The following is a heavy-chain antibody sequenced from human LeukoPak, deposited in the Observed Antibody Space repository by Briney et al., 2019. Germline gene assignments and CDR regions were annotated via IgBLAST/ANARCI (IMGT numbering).Heavy chain of an antibody. D-gene: IGHD3-22*01. CDR3: ATWQYYCDSSGYSGDAFDI. Sequence: GESLKISCKGSGYSFTSYWISWVRQMPGKGLEWMGRIDPSDSYTNYSPSFQGHVTISADKSISTAYLQWSSLKASDTAMYYCATWQYYCDSSGYSGDAFDIWGQGTMVTVSS. V-gene: IGHV5-10-1*01. CDR2: IDPSDSYT. CDR1: GYSFTSYW. J-gene: IGHJ3*02.